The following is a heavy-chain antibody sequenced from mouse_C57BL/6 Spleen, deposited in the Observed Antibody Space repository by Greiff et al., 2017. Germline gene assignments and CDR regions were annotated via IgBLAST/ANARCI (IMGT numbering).Heavy chain of an antibody. V-gene: IGHV1-64*01. Sequence: QVQLQQSGAELVKPGASVKLSCKASGYTFTSYWMHWVKQRPGQGLEWIGMIHPNSGSTNYNEKFKSKATLTVDKSSSTAYMQLSSLTSEDSAVYYCARSGLLRSSFDYWGQGTTLTVSS. D-gene: IGHD1-1*01. J-gene: IGHJ2*01. CDR2: IHPNSGST. CDR1: GYTFTSYW. CDR3: ARSGLLRSSFDY.